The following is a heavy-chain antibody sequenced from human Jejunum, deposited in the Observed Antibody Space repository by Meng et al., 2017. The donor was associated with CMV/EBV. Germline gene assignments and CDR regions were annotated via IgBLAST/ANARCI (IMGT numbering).Heavy chain of an antibody. J-gene: IGHJ4*02. CDR2: VNTNTGNP. V-gene: IGHV7-4-1*02. Sequence: CKASGYTFTTYPVNWVRQAPGQGLEWLGWVNTNTGNPTYGQDFKGRFVFSLDTSVSTAYLQISSLEPDDTAIYYCAREATWGSYPFDYWGQGTLVTVSS. D-gene: IGHD3-16*01. CDR3: AREATWGSYPFDY. CDR1: GYTFTTYP.